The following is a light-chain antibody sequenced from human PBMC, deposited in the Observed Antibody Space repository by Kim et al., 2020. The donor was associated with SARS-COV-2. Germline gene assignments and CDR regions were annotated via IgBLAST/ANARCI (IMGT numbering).Light chain of an antibody. Sequence: SASVGARVNVTCRASQNIGTWLAWFQQRPGRAPKRLIYKASNLESGVPSRFSGSGSGTEFTLIINSLQPDDFATYYCQQYDTYRTFGQGTKVDIK. CDR3: QQYDTYRT. CDR1: QNIGTW. CDR2: KAS. J-gene: IGKJ1*01. V-gene: IGKV1-5*03.